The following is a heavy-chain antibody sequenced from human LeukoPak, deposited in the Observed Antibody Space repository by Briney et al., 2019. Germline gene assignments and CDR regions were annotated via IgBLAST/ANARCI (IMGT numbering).Heavy chain of an antibody. V-gene: IGHV4-61*02. CDR2: VYTSGST. J-gene: IGHJ4*02. CDR1: GGSISSGSYY. Sequence: SETLSLTCTVSGGSISSGSYYWSWIRQPAGKGLEWIGRVYTSGSTNYNPSLKSRVTISVDTSKNQFSLKLSSVTAADTAVYYCASSSATYGSGSYYDYWGQGTLVTVSS. CDR3: ASSSATYGSGSYYDY. D-gene: IGHD3-10*01.